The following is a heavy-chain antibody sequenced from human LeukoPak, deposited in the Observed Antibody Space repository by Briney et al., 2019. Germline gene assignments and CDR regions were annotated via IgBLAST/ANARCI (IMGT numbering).Heavy chain of an antibody. CDR2: ISYDGSNK. V-gene: IGHV3-30*04. CDR3: AREGIAARXFDX. CDR1: GFTFSSYA. J-gene: IGHJ4*02. D-gene: IGHD6-13*01. Sequence: GSLRLSCAASGFTFSSYAMHWVRQAPGKGLEWVAVISYDGSNKYYADSVKGRFTISRDNSKNTLYLQMNSLRAEDTAVYYCAREGIAARXFDXXXQGXLVTVX.